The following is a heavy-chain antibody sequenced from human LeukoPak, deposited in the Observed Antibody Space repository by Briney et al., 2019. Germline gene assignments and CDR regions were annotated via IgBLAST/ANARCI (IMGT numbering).Heavy chain of an antibody. Sequence: GGSLRLSCAASGFTFITYGMHWVRQAPGKGLEWVAFIRYDGSNKYYADSVKGRFTISRDNSKNTLYLQMNSLRAEDTAVYYCATQNSEWYSYYFDYWGQGTLVTVSS. CDR2: IRYDGSNK. CDR3: ATQNSEWYSYYFDY. J-gene: IGHJ4*02. V-gene: IGHV3-30*02. CDR1: GFTFITYG. D-gene: IGHD3-3*01.